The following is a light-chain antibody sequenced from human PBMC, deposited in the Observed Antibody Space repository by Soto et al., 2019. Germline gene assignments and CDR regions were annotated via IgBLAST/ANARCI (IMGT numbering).Light chain of an antibody. CDR2: GPS. J-gene: IGKJ4*01. CDR1: QSISSSY. Sequence: EIVLTQSPGTLSLSPGERATLSCRASQSISSSYLAWYQQKPGQAPRLLIYGPSSRATGIPDRFSGSGSGTDFTLTINRLEPEDFAVYYCQQYGSSPTFGGGTKVDIK. CDR3: QQYGSSPT. V-gene: IGKV3-20*01.